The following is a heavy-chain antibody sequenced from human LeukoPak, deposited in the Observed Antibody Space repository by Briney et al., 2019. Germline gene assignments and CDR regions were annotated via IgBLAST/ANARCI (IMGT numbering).Heavy chain of an antibody. D-gene: IGHD6-13*01. V-gene: IGHV3-74*01. J-gene: IGHJ4*02. CDR1: DFAFRNCW. Sequence: GGSLRLSCAASDFAFRNCWMHWVRQPPGQGLVWVSRINSDGNITTYADSVKGRFTISRDNAKNTLFLQMNSLRVEDTAVYYCTRAIEGIADYWGQGTLVTVSS. CDR2: INSDGNIT. CDR3: TRAIEGIADY.